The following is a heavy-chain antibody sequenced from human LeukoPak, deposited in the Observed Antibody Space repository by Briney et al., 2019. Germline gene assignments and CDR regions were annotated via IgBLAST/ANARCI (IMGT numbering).Heavy chain of an antibody. Sequence: VASVKVSCKASGYTFTDSYVHWVRQAPGQALEWMGLIDPDGGNTNYAQNFQGRVTITRDTSASTAYMELSSLRSEDMAVYYCARDSGAFDIWGQGTMVTVSS. D-gene: IGHD6-25*01. V-gene: IGHV1-46*01. CDR1: GYTFTDSY. CDR3: ARDSGAFDI. J-gene: IGHJ3*02. CDR2: IDPDGGNT.